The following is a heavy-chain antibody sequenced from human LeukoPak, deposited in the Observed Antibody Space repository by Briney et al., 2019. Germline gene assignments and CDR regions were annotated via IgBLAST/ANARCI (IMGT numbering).Heavy chain of an antibody. V-gene: IGHV4-59*01. CDR2: IYYTGPT. CDR1: TDSIRSYY. CDR3: ASIVVLTGMGWYFQY. J-gene: IGHJ1*01. D-gene: IGHD3-9*01. Sequence: SETLSLTCTVPTDSIRSYYWSWVRQSPGTGLEWIGYIYYTGPTNYNPSLKNRVTMTVDTSKNQFSLKMTSVTAADTAVYYCASIVVLTGMGWYFQYWGQGTLVSVSS.